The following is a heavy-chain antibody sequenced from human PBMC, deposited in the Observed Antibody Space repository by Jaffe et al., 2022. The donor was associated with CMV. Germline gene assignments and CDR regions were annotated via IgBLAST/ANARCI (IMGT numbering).Heavy chain of an antibody. CDR2: IYYSGST. D-gene: IGHD2-2*01. Sequence: QVQLQESGPGLVKPSETLSLTCTVSGGSVSSGSYYWSWIRQPPGKGLEWIGYIYYSGSTNYNPSLKSRVTISVDTSKNQFSLKLSSVTAADTAVYYCARDRPRRCSSTSCLLYYYYYGMDVWGQGTTVTVSS. CDR3: ARDRPRRCSSTSCLLYYYYYGMDV. CDR1: GGSVSSGSYY. V-gene: IGHV4-61*01. J-gene: IGHJ6*02.